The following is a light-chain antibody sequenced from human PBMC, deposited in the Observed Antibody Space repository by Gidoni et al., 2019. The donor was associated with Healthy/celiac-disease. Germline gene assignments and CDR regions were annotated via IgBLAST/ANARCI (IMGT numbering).Light chain of an antibody. CDR3: QQYYSTPPYT. V-gene: IGKV4-1*01. CDR2: WAS. CDR1: KNY. J-gene: IGKJ2*01. Sequence: DIVMTQSPDSLAVSLGERATINNKNYLAWYQQKPGQPPKLLIYWASTRESGVPDRFSGSGSGTDFTLTISSLQAEDVAVYYCQQYYSTPPYTFGQGTKLEIK.